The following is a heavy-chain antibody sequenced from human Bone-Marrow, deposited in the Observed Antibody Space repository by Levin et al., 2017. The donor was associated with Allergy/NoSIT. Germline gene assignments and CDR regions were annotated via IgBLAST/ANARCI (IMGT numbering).Heavy chain of an antibody. Sequence: GESLKISCRGSGFTFTTAWMGWVRQAPGKGLEWIGRIKTKTDGETTDYAAPVKGRFIISRDDSRDTLYVQMNSLKSEDTGVYYCTTGGGTSDCWGQGTLVTVSS. CDR2: IKTKTDGETT. CDR1: GFTFTTAW. J-gene: IGHJ4*02. CDR3: TTGGGTSDC. V-gene: IGHV3-15*01. D-gene: IGHD1-1*01.